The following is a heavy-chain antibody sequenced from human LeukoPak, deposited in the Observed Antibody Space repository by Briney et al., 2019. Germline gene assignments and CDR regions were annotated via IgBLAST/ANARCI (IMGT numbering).Heavy chain of an antibody. CDR2: ISDSGVTI. J-gene: IGHJ4*02. Sequence: GGSLRLSCAASGFTFSGFYMSWIRQAPGKGLECISYISDSGVTIYYANSVKGRFTISRDNAKNSLCLQMNSLRAEDTAVYYCARGPRWLQFFVDSDFDDPFDYWGQGTLVTVSS. CDR1: GFTFSGFY. CDR3: ARGPRWLQFFVDSDFDDPFDY. V-gene: IGHV3-11*04. D-gene: IGHD5-24*01.